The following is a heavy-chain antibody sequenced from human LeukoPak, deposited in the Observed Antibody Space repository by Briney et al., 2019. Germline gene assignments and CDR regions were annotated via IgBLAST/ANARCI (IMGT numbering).Heavy chain of an antibody. CDR2: INRSGST. V-gene: IGHV4-34*01. CDR3: GRGQQVRWPPPIY. Sequence: PSETLSLTCAVYGGSLSYYYWSWIRQPPEKGLEWIGEINRSGSTNYNPSLKSRVTMSLDTSKNHFSLKLSSVTAADTAVYYCGRGQQVRWPPPIYWGQGTLVTVSS. J-gene: IGHJ4*02. CDR1: GGSLSYYY. D-gene: IGHD4-23*01.